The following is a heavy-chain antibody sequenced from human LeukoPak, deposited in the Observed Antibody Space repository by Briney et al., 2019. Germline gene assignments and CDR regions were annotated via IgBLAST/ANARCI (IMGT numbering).Heavy chain of an antibody. V-gene: IGHV3-11*04. CDR1: GFTFSDYY. CDR3: ASRYYYGSGSPSA. CDR2: ISSSGHTI. Sequence: GGSLRLSCAASGFTFSDYYMSWIRQAPGKGLEGVSYISSSGHTIYYADSVKGRFTTSRDDAKNSLFLQMNSLRAEDTAVYYCASRYYYGSGSPSAWGQGTTVTVSS. J-gene: IGHJ6*02. D-gene: IGHD3-10*01.